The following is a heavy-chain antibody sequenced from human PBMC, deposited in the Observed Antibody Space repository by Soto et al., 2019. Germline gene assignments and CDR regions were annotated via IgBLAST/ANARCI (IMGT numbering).Heavy chain of an antibody. V-gene: IGHV4-34*01. CDR2: INHSGST. D-gene: IGHD5-18*01. CDR1: VGSFRGYY. J-gene: IGHJ6*02. CDR3: ARSWLQLIYGMDV. Sequence: ETLSLTCAVYVGSFRGYYWSWIREPPGKGLEWIGEINHSGSTNYNPSLKSRVTISVDTSKNQFSLKLSSVTAADTAVYYCARSWLQLIYGMDVWGQGTTVTSP.